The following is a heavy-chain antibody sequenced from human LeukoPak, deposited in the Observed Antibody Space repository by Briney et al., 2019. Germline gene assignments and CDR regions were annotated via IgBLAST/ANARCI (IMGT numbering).Heavy chain of an antibody. CDR2: VTYGGSVK. V-gene: IGHV3-30*03. CDR3: ARVRDQRVYYFDS. Sequence: GRSLRLSCAASGFTFSNFHMHWVRQAPGKGLEWVALVTYGGSVKYYGDPVKGRFIVSRDNSKSMLYLEMNSLRPDDTAVYYCARVRDQRVYYFDSWGQGTLVTVSS. CDR1: GFTFSNFH. J-gene: IGHJ4*02. D-gene: IGHD2-8*01.